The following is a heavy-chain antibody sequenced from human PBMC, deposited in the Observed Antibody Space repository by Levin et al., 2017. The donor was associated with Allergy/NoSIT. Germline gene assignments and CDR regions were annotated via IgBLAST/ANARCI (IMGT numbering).Heavy chain of an antibody. CDR3: ARDEMVHEIQYYYGMDV. CDR2: IYYSGST. Sequence: SQTLSLTCTVSGGSISNSYSYYWGWIRQPPGQGLEWIGNIYYSGSTYYNPSLKSRVTISVDTSKNQFSLKVSSVTAADTAVYYCARDEMVHEIQYYYGMDVWGQGTTVIVSS. J-gene: IGHJ6*02. CDR1: GGSISNSYSYY. V-gene: IGHV4-39*07. D-gene: IGHD2-8*01.